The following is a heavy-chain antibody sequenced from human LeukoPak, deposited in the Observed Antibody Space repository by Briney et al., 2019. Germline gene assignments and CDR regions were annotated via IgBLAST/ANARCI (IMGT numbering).Heavy chain of an antibody. V-gene: IGHV3-30*18. CDR3: AKGSYYYGSGRTYYYYYYMDV. D-gene: IGHD3-10*01. Sequence: GGSLRLSCAASGFTFSTYGMHWVRQAPGKGLEWVTVMSHDGNDIYYADSVKGRFTISRDNSRNTLYLQMNSLRAEDTAVYYCAKGSYYYGSGRTYYYYYYMDVWGKGTTVTVSS. J-gene: IGHJ6*03. CDR1: GFTFSTYG. CDR2: MSHDGNDI.